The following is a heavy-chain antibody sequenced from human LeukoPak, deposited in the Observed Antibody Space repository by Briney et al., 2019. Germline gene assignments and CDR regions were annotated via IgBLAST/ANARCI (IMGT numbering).Heavy chain of an antibody. J-gene: IGHJ4*02. Sequence: GESLKISCKGSGYSFTSYWIGWVRQMPGKGLEWVGIIYPDDSDTRYSPSFQDQVNISSDKSISTAYLQWSSLKASDTAMYYCARHYPGGDYFIDYWGQGTLVTVSS. CDR2: IYPDDSDT. CDR3: ARHYPGGDYFIDY. V-gene: IGHV5-51*01. CDR1: GYSFTSYW. D-gene: IGHD4-17*01.